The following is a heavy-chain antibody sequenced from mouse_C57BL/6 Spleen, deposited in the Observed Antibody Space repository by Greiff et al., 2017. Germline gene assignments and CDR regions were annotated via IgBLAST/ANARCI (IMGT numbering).Heavy chain of an antibody. CDR3: TRDDSSGYDYAMDY. D-gene: IGHD3-2*02. CDR1: GFTFSSYA. J-gene: IGHJ4*01. Sequence: EVMLVESGEGLVKPGGSLKLSCAASGFTFSSYAMSWVRQTPEKRLEWVAYISSGGDYIYYADTVKGRFTISRDNARNTLYLQMSSLKSEDTAMYYCTRDDSSGYDYAMDYWGQGTSVTVSS. CDR2: ISSGGDYI. V-gene: IGHV5-9-1*02.